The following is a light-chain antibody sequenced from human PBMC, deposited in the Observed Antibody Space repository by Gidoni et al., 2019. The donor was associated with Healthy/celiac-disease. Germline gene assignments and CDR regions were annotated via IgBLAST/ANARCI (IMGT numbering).Light chain of an antibody. J-gene: IGKJ2*01. CDR3: QQANSLPYN. CDR1: QGVKNW. Sequence: DIQMTQSPSSVYASVGDKITISCRASQGVKNWLAWYQQKPGKAPKLLISSASSLQTGVPLRFSGSGFGTDFTLTITGLQPEDFATYYCQQANSLPYNFXQXTKVEIK. CDR2: SAS. V-gene: IGKV1D-12*01.